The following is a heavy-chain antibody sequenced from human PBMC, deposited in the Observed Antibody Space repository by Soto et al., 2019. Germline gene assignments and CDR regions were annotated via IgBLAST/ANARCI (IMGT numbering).Heavy chain of an antibody. D-gene: IGHD2-8*01. CDR2: FYYSGSP. CDR3: YINGF. CDR1: GNSIRSSSHY. Sequence: QVQLQESGPGLVKPSETLSLTCTVSGNSIRSSSHYWAWNRQPPGKGLEWIGGFYYSGSPYYNPSLKSRVTMSVDTSKNQFSLNLNSVTAADTAVYYCYINGFWGQGTLVTVSS. V-gene: IGHV4-39*01. J-gene: IGHJ1*01.